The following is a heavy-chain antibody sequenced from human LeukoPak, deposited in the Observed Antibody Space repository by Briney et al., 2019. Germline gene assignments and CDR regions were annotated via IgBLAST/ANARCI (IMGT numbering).Heavy chain of an antibody. CDR1: GFTFSSYE. J-gene: IGHJ6*02. Sequence: GGSLRPSCAASGFTFSSYEINWVRQAPGKGLEWVSYISSSGSTIYYADSVKGRFTISRDNAKNSLYLQLNSLRAEDTALYYCARDLHYYVAMDVWGQGTTVTVSS. CDR3: ARDLHYYVAMDV. V-gene: IGHV3-48*03. D-gene: IGHD3-10*02. CDR2: ISSSGSTI.